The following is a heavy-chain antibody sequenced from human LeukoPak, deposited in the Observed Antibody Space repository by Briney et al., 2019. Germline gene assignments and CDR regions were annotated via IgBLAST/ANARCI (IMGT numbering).Heavy chain of an antibody. CDR2: INHTGST. D-gene: IGHD3-10*01. V-gene: IGHV4-34*01. Sequence: PSETLSLTRAVYGGSFSGYYWSWIRQPPGKGLEWIGEINHTGSTNYNSSLKSRVTISLDTSKNQFSLKLSSVTAADTAVYYCARGLPSYSGSRREGFDPWGQGTLVTVSS. CDR1: GGSFSGYY. J-gene: IGHJ5*02. CDR3: ARGLPSYSGSRREGFDP.